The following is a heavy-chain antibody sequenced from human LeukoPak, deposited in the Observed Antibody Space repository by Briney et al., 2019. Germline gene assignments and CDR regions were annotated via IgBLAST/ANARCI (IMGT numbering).Heavy chain of an antibody. CDR1: GGSISSYY. CDR2: IYYSGST. CDR3: ASRGSSGWPAEYFQH. D-gene: IGHD6-19*01. V-gene: IGHV4-59*01. J-gene: IGHJ1*01. Sequence: PSETLSLTCTVSGGSISSYYWSWIRQPPGKGLEWIGYIYYSGSTNYNPSLKSRVTISVDTSKNQFSLKLSSVTAADTAVYYCASRGSSGWPAEYFQHWGQGTLVAVTS.